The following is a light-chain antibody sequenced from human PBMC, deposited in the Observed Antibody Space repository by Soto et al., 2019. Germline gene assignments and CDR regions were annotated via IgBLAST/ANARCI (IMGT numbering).Light chain of an antibody. CDR3: QQYNIYVT. CDR2: KAS. CDR1: QSISSW. Sequence: DIQMTQSPSTLSASVGDRVTITCRASQSISSWLAWYQQKPGKAPKLLIYKASCLESGVPSRFSGSGSGTEFTLTISSLQPDDFATYYCQQYNIYVTFGQGTKVEIK. V-gene: IGKV1-5*03. J-gene: IGKJ1*01.